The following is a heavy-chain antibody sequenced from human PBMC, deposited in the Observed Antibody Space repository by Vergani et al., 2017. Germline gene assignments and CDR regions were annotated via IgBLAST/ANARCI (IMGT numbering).Heavy chain of an antibody. J-gene: IGHJ6*02. CDR2: IDYTGRP. CDR1: GGSFTSYH. Sequence: QVQLQQWGGGLLKPSETLSLTCVVNGGSFTSYHWTWIRQSPGEVLEWVGDIDYTGRPDYNPSLKCRLTMSVDKSRNQFSLTLNSETATDTAIYYCARVNTEANGHLYYYYDMDVWGQGTAVTVS. CDR3: ARVNTEANGHLYYYYDMDV. D-gene: IGHD4-11*01. V-gene: IGHV4-34*01.